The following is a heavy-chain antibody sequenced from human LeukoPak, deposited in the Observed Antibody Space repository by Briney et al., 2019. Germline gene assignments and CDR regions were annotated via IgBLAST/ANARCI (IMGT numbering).Heavy chain of an antibody. CDR1: GYTFTGYY. J-gene: IGHJ6*02. D-gene: IGHD6-19*01. CDR3: ATGYSSGWYAPDYYGMDV. V-gene: IGHV1-2*02. CDR2: INPNSGGT. Sequence: ASVKVSCKASGYTFTGYYMHWVRQAPGQGLEWMGWINPNSGGTNYALKFQGRVTMTWDTSISTAYMELSRLRSDDTAVYYCATGYSSGWYAPDYYGMDVWGQGTTVTVSS.